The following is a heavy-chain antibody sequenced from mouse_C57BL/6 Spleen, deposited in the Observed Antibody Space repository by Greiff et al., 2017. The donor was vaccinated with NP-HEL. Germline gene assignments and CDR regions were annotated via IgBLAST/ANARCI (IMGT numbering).Heavy chain of an antibody. Sequence: VHVKQSGPELVKPGASVKISCKASGYSFTDYNMNWVKQSNGKSLEWIGVINPNYGTTSYNQKFKGKATLTVDQSSSTAYMQLNSLTSEDSAVYYCAREHYYGSSPFAYWGQGTLVTVSA. V-gene: IGHV1-39*01. CDR1: GYSFTDYN. J-gene: IGHJ3*01. CDR3: AREHYYGSSPFAY. CDR2: INPNYGTT. D-gene: IGHD1-1*01.